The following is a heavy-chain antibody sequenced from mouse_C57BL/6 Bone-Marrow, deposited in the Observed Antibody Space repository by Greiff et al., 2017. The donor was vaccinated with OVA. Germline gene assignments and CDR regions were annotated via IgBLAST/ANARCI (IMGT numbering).Heavy chain of an antibody. CDR2: IYPGSGNT. D-gene: IGHD2-4*01. CDR1: GYSFTSYY. CDR3: RMIPYWYFDV. Sequence: QVQLQQSGPELVKPGASVKISCKASGYSFTSYYIHWVKPRPGQGLEWIGWIYPGSGNTAYNEKFKGKATLTADTSSSTAYMQLSSLTSEDSAVYYCRMIPYWYFDVWGTGTTVTVSS. J-gene: IGHJ1*03. V-gene: IGHV1-66*01.